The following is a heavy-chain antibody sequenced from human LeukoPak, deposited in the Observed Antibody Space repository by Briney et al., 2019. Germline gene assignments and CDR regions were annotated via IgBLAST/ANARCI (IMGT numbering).Heavy chain of an antibody. Sequence: GGSLRLSCAASGFPFGSYSMTWVRQAPGMGLEWVSYISSSSLTIYYADSVKGRFTVSRDNGENSLFLQLNNLRAEDTAVYYCARVTGTTSVVMDSWGQGTLVTVSS. D-gene: IGHD1-7*01. CDR3: ARVTGTTSVVMDS. CDR2: ISSSSLTI. V-gene: IGHV3-48*01. J-gene: IGHJ5*02. CDR1: GFPFGSYS.